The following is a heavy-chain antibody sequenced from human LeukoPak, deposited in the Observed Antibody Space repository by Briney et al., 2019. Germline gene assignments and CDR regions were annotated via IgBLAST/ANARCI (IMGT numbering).Heavy chain of an antibody. D-gene: IGHD6-19*01. CDR3: ARASTGYSSGWYDYNYYYYMDV. J-gene: IGHJ6*03. CDR2: ISSSSSYI. CDR1: GFTFSSYS. V-gene: IGHV3-21*01. Sequence: GGSLRLSCAASGFTFSSYSMNWVRQAPGKGLEWVSSISSSSSYIYYADSVKGRFTISRDNAKNSLYLQMNSLRAEDTAVYYCARASTGYSSGWYDYNYYYYMDVWGKGTTVTISS.